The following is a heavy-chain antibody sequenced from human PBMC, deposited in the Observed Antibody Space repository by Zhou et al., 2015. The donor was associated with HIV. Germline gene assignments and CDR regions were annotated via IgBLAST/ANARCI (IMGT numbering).Heavy chain of an antibody. D-gene: IGHD5-12*01. V-gene: IGHV1-69*12. CDR1: GGTFSSYG. J-gene: IGHJ2*01. Sequence: QVQLVQSGPEVKKPGSSVKVSCRASGGTFSSYGISWVRKAPGQGLEWMGGIIPLFGTTKYAQKFQGRVTITADESTSTVYMDLSTLKSEDTAVYYCARSLGGYDGYWYFDLWGRGTLVTVSS. CDR2: IIPLFGTT. CDR3: ARSLGGYDGYWYFDL.